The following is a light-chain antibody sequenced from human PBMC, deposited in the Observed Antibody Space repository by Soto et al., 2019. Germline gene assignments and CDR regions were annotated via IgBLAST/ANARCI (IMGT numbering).Light chain of an antibody. V-gene: IGKV3-20*01. CDR2: NTS. CDR1: QSINSKS. J-gene: IGKJ3*01. CDR3: QHYGGSFI. Sequence: EIVLTQSPGTLSLSPGEEATVACRVSQSINSKSLVWYQRKFGQAPRLLIYNTSTRATGIPDRFSGSGSGTDFTLSISGLEPEDFAVYYCQHYGGSFIFGPGTKVDFK.